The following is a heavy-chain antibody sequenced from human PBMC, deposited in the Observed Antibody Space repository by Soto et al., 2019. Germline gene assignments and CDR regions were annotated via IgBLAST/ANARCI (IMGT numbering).Heavy chain of an antibody. CDR3: ARGGPVIIPAATNWFDP. D-gene: IGHD6-25*01. CDR1: GGGFNSYS. J-gene: IGHJ5*02. V-gene: IGHV1-69*06. CDR2: IIPIFGTP. Sequence: QVQLVQSGAEVKKPGSSVKVSCKSSGGGFNSYSISWVRQAPGQGLEWMGVIIPIFGTPTYAQKFQGRVTITADKSTRTAYMEVSRLTSADTAVYYCARGGPVIIPAATNWFDPWGQGTLVTVSS.